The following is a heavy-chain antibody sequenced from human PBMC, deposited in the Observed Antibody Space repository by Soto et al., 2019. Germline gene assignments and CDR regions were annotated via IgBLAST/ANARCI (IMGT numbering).Heavy chain of an antibody. CDR2: TYNSGTT. CDR1: GGSITNNNYY. Sequence: QVQLQESGPGLVEPSQTLSLTCTVSGGSITNNNYYWSWIRQPPGKGLEWIGHTYNSGTTYSNPSLKGRVTISGDTSKNQFSLNLSSVTAADTAVYYCARGPTSDKVDYWGQGTLVTVSS. CDR3: ARGPTSDKVDY. V-gene: IGHV4-30-4*01. J-gene: IGHJ4*02.